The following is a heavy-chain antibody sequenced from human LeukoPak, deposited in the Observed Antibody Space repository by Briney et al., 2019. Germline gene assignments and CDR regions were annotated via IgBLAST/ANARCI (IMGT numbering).Heavy chain of an antibody. Sequence: ASVKVSCKASGYTFNNYGVGWVRQAPGQGLEWMGWISAYNGNTNYAQKLQGRVTMTTDTSTSTAYMELRSLRSDDTAVYYCASSSDDSRPKYGMDVWGQGTTVTVSS. CDR1: GYTFNNYG. D-gene: IGHD6-13*01. CDR2: ISAYNGNT. J-gene: IGHJ6*02. CDR3: ASSSDDSRPKYGMDV. V-gene: IGHV1-18*01.